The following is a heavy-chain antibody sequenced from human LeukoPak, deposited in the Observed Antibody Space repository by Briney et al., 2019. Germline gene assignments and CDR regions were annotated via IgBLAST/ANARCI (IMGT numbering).Heavy chain of an antibody. CDR1: GYTFTSYY. Sequence: ASVKVSCKASGYTFTSYYMHWVRQAPGQGLEWMGMINPSGGSTSYAQKFQGRVTMTRDMSTSTVYMELSSLRSEDTAVYYCARDSSGTTYLAYWGQGTLVTVSS. D-gene: IGHD1-7*01. J-gene: IGHJ4*02. V-gene: IGHV1-46*01. CDR3: ARDSSGTTYLAY. CDR2: INPSGGST.